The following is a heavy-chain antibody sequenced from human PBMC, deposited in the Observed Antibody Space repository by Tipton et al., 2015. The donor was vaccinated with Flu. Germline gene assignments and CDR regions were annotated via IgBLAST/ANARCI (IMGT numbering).Heavy chain of an antibody. Sequence: LSLTCSVSGDSIGSAYYWGWIRQPPGKGLEWVANINQDGSEKHYVDSVKGRFTISRDNAKNSLFLQMNSLRAEDTAVYYCARDCSGGTCFPHDACDIWGQGTLVTVSS. CDR1: GDSIGSAYY. CDR3: ARDCSGGTCFPHDACDI. V-gene: IGHV3-7*01. J-gene: IGHJ3*02. D-gene: IGHD2-15*01. CDR2: INQDGSEK.